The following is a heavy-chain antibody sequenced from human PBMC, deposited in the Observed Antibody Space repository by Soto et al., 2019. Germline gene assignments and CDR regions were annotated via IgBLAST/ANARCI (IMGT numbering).Heavy chain of an antibody. Sequence: AASVKVSCKASGYTFTSYGISWVRQAPGQGLEWMGWISAYNGNTNYAQKLQGRVTMTTDTSTSTAYMELRSLRSDDTAVYYCARDEGSSSWYGYYYYGMDVWGQGTTVTVSS. D-gene: IGHD6-13*01. J-gene: IGHJ6*02. CDR1: GYTFTSYG. V-gene: IGHV1-18*01. CDR3: ARDEGSSSWYGYYYYGMDV. CDR2: ISAYNGNT.